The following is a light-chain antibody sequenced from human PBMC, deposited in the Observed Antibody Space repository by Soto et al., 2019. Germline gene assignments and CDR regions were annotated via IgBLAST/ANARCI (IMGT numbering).Light chain of an antibody. CDR1: HTINIY. J-gene: IGKJ4*02. CDR3: QHSYSSVRT. CDR2: TAS. Sequence: DIQMTQSPSSLSASVGDRVTIACRSSHTINIYLNWYQQKPGQAPKLLIHTASTVHSGVPSRFSGSGSGPDFTLTINNLQPEDFATYYCQHSYSSVRTFGRGTQVEL. V-gene: IGKV1-39*01.